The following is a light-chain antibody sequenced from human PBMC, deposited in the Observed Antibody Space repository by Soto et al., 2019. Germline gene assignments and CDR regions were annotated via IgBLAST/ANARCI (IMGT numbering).Light chain of an antibody. J-gene: IGKJ1*01. CDR2: DAS. CDR1: QNIANDY. CDR3: QQCAYSPRT. Sequence: DIVLTQSPGTLSLSPGERATLSCRASQNIANDYLAWYQQKPGHAPRLLIYDASSRATGIPDRFSGSGSGTDFTLTISRLEPEDFAVYYCQQCAYSPRTFGQGTKVEVK. V-gene: IGKV3-20*01.